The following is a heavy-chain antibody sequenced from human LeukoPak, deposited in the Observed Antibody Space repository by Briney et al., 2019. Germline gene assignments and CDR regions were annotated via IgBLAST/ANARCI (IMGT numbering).Heavy chain of an antibody. V-gene: IGHV4-39*01. D-gene: IGHD1-26*01. J-gene: IGHJ3*02. CDR3: TRPIYYVKDAFDI. Sequence: SETLSLTCTVSGGSISSSSYYWRCIRQPPGKGLEWIGSIYYSGSTYYSPSLKSRLTMSVDTSKNQFSLKLNSVTSADTAVYYCTRPIYYVKDAFDIWGQGTMVTVSS. CDR1: GGSISSSSYY. CDR2: IYYSGST.